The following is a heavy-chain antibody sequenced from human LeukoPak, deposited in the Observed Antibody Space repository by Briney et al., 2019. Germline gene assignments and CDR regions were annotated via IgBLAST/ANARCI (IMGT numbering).Heavy chain of an antibody. CDR2: IHYSGSS. J-gene: IGHJ4*02. CDR3: ARGERLGPDF. CDR1: GDSIGYY. D-gene: IGHD1-1*01. V-gene: IGHV4-59*01. Sequence: ASETLSLTCTVSGDSIGYYWTWIRQPPGKGLEWIGYIHYSGSSNYNPSLQSRVTISVDTSRGRFSLKLSSATAADTAVYYCARGERLGPDFWGQGTLVTVSS.